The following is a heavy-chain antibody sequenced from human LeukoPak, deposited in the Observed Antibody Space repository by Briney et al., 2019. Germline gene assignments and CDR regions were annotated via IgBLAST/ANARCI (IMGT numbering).Heavy chain of an antibody. CDR3: AKDRDDYVWGSYLGAFDI. CDR2: ISWDGGST. CDR1: GFTFDDYT. Sequence: PGGSLRLSCAASGFTFDDYTMHWVRHAPGKGLEWVSLISWDGGSTYYADSVKGRFTISRDNSKNTLYLQMNSLRAEDTAVFYCAKDRDDYVWGSYLGAFDIWGQGTMVTVSS. V-gene: IGHV3-43*01. D-gene: IGHD3-16*01. J-gene: IGHJ3*02.